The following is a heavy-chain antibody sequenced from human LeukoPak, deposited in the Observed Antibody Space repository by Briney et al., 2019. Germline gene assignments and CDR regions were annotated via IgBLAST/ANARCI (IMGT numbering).Heavy chain of an antibody. CDR2: ISSSSSYI. D-gene: IGHD1-26*01. CDR1: GFTFSSYS. J-gene: IGHJ1*01. CDR3: ARGSGSYFPFQH. Sequence: GGSLRLSCAASGFTFSSYSTNWVRQAPGKGLEWVSSISSSSSYIYYADSVKGRFAISRDNAKNSLYLQMNSLRAEDTAVYYCARGSGSYFPFQHWGQGTLVTVSS. V-gene: IGHV3-21*01.